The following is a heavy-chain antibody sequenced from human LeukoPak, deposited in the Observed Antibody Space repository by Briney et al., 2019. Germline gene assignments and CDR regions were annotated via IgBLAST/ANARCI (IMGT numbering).Heavy chain of an antibody. D-gene: IGHD3-22*01. CDR1: GGSISSSSYY. CDR3: ARGGLYYYDSSGYRAFDI. Sequence: IPSETLSLTCTVSGGSISSSSYYWGWIRQPPGKGLEWIGSIYYSGSTYYNPSLKSRVTISVDTSKNQFSLKLSSVTAADTAVYYCARGGLYYYDSSGYRAFDIWGQGTMVTVSS. V-gene: IGHV4-39*07. J-gene: IGHJ3*02. CDR2: IYYSGST.